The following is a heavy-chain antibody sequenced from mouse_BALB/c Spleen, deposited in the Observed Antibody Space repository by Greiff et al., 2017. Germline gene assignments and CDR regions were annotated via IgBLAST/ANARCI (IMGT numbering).Heavy chain of an antibody. Sequence: EVQRVESGGGLVQPGGSLKLSCAASGFSFSSYGMSWVRQTPDKRLELVATINSNGGSTYYPDSVKGRFTISRDNAKNTLYLQMSSLKSEDTAMYYCARNDDYDESFADWGQGTLVTVSA. V-gene: IGHV5-6-3*01. J-gene: IGHJ3*01. CDR1: GFSFSSYG. CDR3: ARNDDYDESFAD. D-gene: IGHD2-4*01. CDR2: INSNGGST.